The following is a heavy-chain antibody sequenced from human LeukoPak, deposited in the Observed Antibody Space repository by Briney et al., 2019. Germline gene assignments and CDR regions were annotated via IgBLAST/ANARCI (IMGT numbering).Heavy chain of an antibody. D-gene: IGHD4-23*01. CDR2: IYPGDSDT. CDR1: GYSFTSNW. V-gene: IGHV5-51*01. Sequence: GESLKISCKGSGYSFTSNWIAWVRQMPGKGLEWMGIIYPGDSDTRYSPSFQGQVTISADKSISTTYLQWNSLKASDTAMYYCAKEGTTVVRRGYGMDVWGQGTSVTVSS. J-gene: IGHJ6*02. CDR3: AKEGTTVVRRGYGMDV.